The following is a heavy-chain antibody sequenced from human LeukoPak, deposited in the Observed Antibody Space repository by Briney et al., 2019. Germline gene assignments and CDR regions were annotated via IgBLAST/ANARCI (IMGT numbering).Heavy chain of an antibody. V-gene: IGHV4-39*01. CDR2: IYSSGST. CDR3: ASQKKTIAAAGTRSSGWFDP. CDR1: GVSISSSSYY. D-gene: IGHD6-13*01. J-gene: IGHJ5*02. Sequence: PSETLSLTCNVSGVSISSSSYYWGWIRQPPGKGLEWIGSIYSSGSTYYNSSLKSRATISIVTSKNQVSLKMSSVAAADTAVYYCASQKKTIAAAGTRSSGWFDPWGQGTLVTVSS.